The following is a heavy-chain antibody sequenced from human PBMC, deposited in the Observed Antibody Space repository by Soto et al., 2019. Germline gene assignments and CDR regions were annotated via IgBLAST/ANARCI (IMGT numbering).Heavy chain of an antibody. CDR1: GYTFTSYA. D-gene: IGHD3-3*01. CDR3: ARDVSRLRSGYSPGY. V-gene: IGHV1-3*01. CDR2: INAGNGNT. Sequence: QVQLVQSGAEVKKPGASVKVSCKASGYTFTSYAMHWVRHAPGQRLDWMGWINAGNGNTKYSQKFQGSVTITRDTSASTAYMELRSLRSEDTAVYYCARDVSRLRSGYSPGYWGQGTLVTVSS. J-gene: IGHJ4*02.